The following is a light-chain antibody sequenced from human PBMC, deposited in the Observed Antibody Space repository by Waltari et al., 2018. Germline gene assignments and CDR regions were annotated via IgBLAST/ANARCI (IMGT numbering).Light chain of an antibody. J-gene: IGKJ3*01. Sequence: QLTQSPLSLSASVGDRVTITCRASQGISSYLAWYQQKAGRAPKLLIYGGSTLPNGVPSRFSGSGFGTDFTLTISSLQPEDFATYYCLQVNSYPFTFGPGTTVDIK. CDR3: LQVNSYPFT. CDR2: GGS. V-gene: IGKV1-9*01. CDR1: QGISSY.